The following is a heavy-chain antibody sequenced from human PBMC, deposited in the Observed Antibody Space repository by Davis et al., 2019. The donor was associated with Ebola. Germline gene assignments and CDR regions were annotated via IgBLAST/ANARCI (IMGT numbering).Heavy chain of an antibody. CDR2: IYPGDSDT. CDR3: ARHVMVGYYDSVLGY. D-gene: IGHD3-22*01. V-gene: IGHV5-51*01. CDR1: GYYFTSYW. J-gene: IGHJ4*02. Sequence: GESLKISCKGSGYYFTSYWISWVRQMPGKGLEWMGIIYPGDSDTRYSPSFQGQVTISVDKSISTAYLQWSSLKASDTAMYYCARHVMVGYYDSVLGYWGQGTLVTVSS.